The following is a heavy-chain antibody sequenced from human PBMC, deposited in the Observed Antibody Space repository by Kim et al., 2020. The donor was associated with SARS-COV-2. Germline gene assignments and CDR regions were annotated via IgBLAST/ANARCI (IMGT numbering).Heavy chain of an antibody. V-gene: IGHV3-30*18. Sequence: GGSLRLSCAASGFTFSSYGMHWVRQAPGKGLEWVAVISYDGSNKYYADSVKGRFTISRDNSKNTLYLQMNSLRAEDTAVYYCAKDRKSIVVVPAAIMLALDYWGQGTLVTVSS. J-gene: IGHJ4*02. CDR2: ISYDGSNK. CDR3: AKDRKSIVVVPAAIMLALDY. D-gene: IGHD2-2*02. CDR1: GFTFSSYG.